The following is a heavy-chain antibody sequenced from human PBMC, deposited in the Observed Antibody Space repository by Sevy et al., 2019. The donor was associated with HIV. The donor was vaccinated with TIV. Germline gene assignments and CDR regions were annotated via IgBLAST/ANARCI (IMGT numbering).Heavy chain of an antibody. V-gene: IGHV7-4-1*02. Sequence: ASVKVSCKASGYTFTSYAMNWVRQAPGQGLEWMGWINTNTGNPTYAQGFTGRFVFSLDTSVSTAYLQISSLKAEDTAVYYCGTDLRDDFWSGWGQGTMVTVSS. CDR3: GTDLRDDFWSG. CDR2: INTNTGNP. D-gene: IGHD3-3*01. J-gene: IGHJ3*01. CDR1: GYTFTSYA.